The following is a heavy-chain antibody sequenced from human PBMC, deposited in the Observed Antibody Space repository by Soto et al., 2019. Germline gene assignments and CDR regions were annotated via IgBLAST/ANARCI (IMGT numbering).Heavy chain of an antibody. CDR1: GFTFSNYG. CDR2: ISYDGSNK. V-gene: IGHV3-30*18. D-gene: IGHD3-3*01. J-gene: IGHJ6*03. Sequence: QVQLVESGGGVVQPGRSLGLSCAASGFTFSNYGMHWVRQAPGKGLEWVTVISYDGSNKDYADSVKGRFTISRENSKNTLYLLLNSLRAEDTAVYYCAKDRRFTSYYMDVWGKGTTVTVSS. CDR3: AKDRRFTSYYMDV.